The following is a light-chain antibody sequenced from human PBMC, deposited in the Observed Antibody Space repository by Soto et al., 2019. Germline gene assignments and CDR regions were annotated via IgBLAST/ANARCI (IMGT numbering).Light chain of an antibody. J-gene: IGKJ4*01. CDR2: DAS. V-gene: IGKV3-11*01. CDR3: QQYHQWPPVT. CDR1: QSVRSS. Sequence: EIVLTQSPATLSLSPGERVTLSCRASQSVRSSLAWYQQRPGQVPRLLIYDASTRATGIPARFIGGGSGTDFTLTISSRGPEDSEVYYCQQYHQWPPVTFGGGTKVEIK.